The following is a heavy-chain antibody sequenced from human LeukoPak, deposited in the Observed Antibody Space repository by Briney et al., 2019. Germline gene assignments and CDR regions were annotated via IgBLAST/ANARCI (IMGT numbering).Heavy chain of an antibody. CDR1: GFTFSSYG. D-gene: IGHD2-21*01. J-gene: IGHJ1*01. CDR3: AKEQAIPEYFQH. Sequence: GGSLRLSCAASGFTFSSYGMSWVRQAPGKGLEWVSAISGSGGSTYYADSVKGRFTISRDNSKDTLYLQMNSLRAEDTAVYYCAKEQAIPEYFQHWGQGTLVTVSS. CDR2: ISGSGGST. V-gene: IGHV3-23*01.